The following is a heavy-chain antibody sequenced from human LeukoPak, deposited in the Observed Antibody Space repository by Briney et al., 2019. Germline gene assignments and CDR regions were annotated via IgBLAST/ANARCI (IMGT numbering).Heavy chain of an antibody. CDR3: ATIAARQEPAFDI. CDR1: GGTFSSYA. Sequence: SVKVSCKASGGTFSSYAISWVRQAPGQGLEWMGGIIPIFGTANYAQKFQGRVTITADESTSTAYMELSSLRSEDTAVYYCATIAARQEPAFDIWGQGTMVTVSS. V-gene: IGHV1-69*13. D-gene: IGHD6-6*01. CDR2: IIPIFGTA. J-gene: IGHJ3*02.